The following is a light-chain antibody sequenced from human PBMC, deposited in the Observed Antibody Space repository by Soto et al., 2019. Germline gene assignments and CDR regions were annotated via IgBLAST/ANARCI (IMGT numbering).Light chain of an antibody. J-gene: IGKJ3*01. Sequence: EIVLTQSPGTLSLSPGERATLSCRASQSVSSSYLAWYQQRPRQAPRLLIYGASSRATGMPDRFSGSGSGTDFPLTISRLEPEDFAVYYCQQYGSSPMFTFGPGTKVDIK. CDR3: QQYGSSPMFT. V-gene: IGKV3-20*01. CDR1: QSVSSSY. CDR2: GAS.